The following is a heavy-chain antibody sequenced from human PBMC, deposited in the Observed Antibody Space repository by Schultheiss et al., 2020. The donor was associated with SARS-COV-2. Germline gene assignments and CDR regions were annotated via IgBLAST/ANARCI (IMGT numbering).Heavy chain of an antibody. CDR3: ARGLLAARNFDY. D-gene: IGHD6-6*01. J-gene: IGHJ4*02. CDR2: IYYSGST. Sequence: SETLSLTCTVSGGSISSSSYYWGWIRQPPGKGLEWIGYIYYSGSTNYNPSLKSRVTISVDTSKNQFSLKLSSVTAADTAVYYCARGLLAARNFDYWGQGTLVTVSS. CDR1: GGSISSSSYY. V-gene: IGHV4-61*05.